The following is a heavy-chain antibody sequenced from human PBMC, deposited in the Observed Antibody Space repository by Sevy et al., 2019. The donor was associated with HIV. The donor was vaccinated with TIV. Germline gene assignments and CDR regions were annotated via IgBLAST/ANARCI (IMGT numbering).Heavy chain of an antibody. CDR3: TKGDDSNDWYLGY. Sequence: GGSLRLSCAASGFTFSSYGMSWVRQAPGKGLQWVSSILNSGGGTTYADCVRGRFTISRDNSKNMLYLQMNSLRAEDSAVYYCTKGDDSNDWYLGYWGQGTLVTVSS. V-gene: IGHV3-23*01. D-gene: IGHD3-22*01. J-gene: IGHJ4*02. CDR1: GFTFSSYG. CDR2: ILNSGGGT.